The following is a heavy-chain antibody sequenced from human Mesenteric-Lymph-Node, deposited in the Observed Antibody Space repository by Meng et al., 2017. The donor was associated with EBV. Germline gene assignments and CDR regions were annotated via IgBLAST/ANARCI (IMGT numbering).Heavy chain of an antibody. J-gene: IGHJ4*02. V-gene: IGHV4-4*02. D-gene: IGHD3-22*01. Sequence: QVSLLGAGPVVGNPSGTLALTCTVSGGSISSNNCWTWVRQPPGKGIEWIGEIFHTGSTNYNPSLRSRVIMSLDKSESQVSLKLTSVTAADTAVYYCARGLHQFDSSGYWYYFDYWGQGTLVTVSS. CDR1: GGSISSNNC. CDR2: IFHTGST. CDR3: ARGLHQFDSSGYWYYFDY.